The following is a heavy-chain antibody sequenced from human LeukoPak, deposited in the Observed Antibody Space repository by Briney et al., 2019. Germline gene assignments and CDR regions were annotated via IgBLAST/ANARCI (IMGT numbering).Heavy chain of an antibody. CDR2: IYHSGST. V-gene: IGHV4-30-2*01. Sequence: SETLSLTCTVSGGSISSGGYYWSWIRQPPGKGLEWIGYIYHSGSTYYNPSLKSRVTISVDRSKNQFFLKLSSVTAADTAVYYCARLLSGESHYDSSGYYYHDYWGQGTLVTVSS. CDR3: ARLLSGESHYDSSGYYYHDY. J-gene: IGHJ4*02. D-gene: IGHD3-22*01. CDR1: GGSISSGGYY.